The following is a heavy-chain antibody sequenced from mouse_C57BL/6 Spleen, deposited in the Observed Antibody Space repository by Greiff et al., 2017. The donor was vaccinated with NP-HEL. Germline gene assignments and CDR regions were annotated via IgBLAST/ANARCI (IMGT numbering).Heavy chain of an antibody. CDR1: GYTFTSYW. Sequence: QVQLQQSGAELVKPGASVKLSCKASGYTFTSYWMQWVKQRPGQGLEWIGEIDPSDSYTNYNQKFKGKATLTVDTSSSTAYMQLSSLTSEDSAVYYCAPYYYGSRSWFAYWGQGTLVTVSA. CDR3: APYYYGSRSWFAY. D-gene: IGHD1-1*01. V-gene: IGHV1-50*01. J-gene: IGHJ3*01. CDR2: IDPSDSYT.